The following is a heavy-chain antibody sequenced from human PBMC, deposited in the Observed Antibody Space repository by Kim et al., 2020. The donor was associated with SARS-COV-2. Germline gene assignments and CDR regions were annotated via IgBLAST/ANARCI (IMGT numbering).Heavy chain of an antibody. CDR3: AEVYSYGHPV. J-gene: IGHJ4*02. CDR2: EK. D-gene: IGHD5-18*01. Sequence: EKYYGDSVKSRINISRDNARNALYLQKNRLRAEDTAVYYCAEVYSYGHPVWGQEALVTVSS. V-gene: IGHV3-7*01.